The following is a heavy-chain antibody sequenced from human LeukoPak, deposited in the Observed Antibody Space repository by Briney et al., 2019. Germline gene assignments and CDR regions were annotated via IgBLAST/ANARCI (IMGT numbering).Heavy chain of an antibody. Sequence: GASVKVSCKASGGTFSSYAISWVRQAPGQGLEWMGGIIPIFGTANYAQKFQGRVTITADESTSTAYMELSSLRSEDTAVYYCARSGLLYCSSTSCPNWFDPWGQGTLVTVSS. CDR2: IIPIFGTA. CDR1: GGTFSSYA. CDR3: ARSGLLYCSSTSCPNWFDP. D-gene: IGHD2-2*01. V-gene: IGHV1-69*13. J-gene: IGHJ5*02.